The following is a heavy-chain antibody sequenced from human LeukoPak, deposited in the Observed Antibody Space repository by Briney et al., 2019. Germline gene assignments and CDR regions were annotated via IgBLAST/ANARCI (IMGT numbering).Heavy chain of an antibody. CDR2: MYSGGST. V-gene: IGHV3-53*04. Sequence: GGSLRLSCAASGFTVSSNYMSWVRQAPGKGLEWVSVMYSGGSTYYADSVKGRFTISRHNSKNTLYLQTNSLRAEDTAVYYCASVTYYYDSSGYSNYYYYGMDVWGQGTTVTVSS. J-gene: IGHJ6*02. D-gene: IGHD3-22*01. CDR1: GFTVSSNY. CDR3: ASVTYYYDSSGYSNYYYYGMDV.